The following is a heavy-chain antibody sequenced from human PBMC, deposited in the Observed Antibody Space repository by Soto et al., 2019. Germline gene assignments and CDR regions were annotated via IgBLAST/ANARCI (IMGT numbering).Heavy chain of an antibody. J-gene: IGHJ4*02. CDR3: ARGHDVVRVPLAIRVAYFEY. D-gene: IGHD2-8*01. V-gene: IGHV3-21*01. Sequence: GGSLRLSCADSGFTFSSYTMNWVRQAPGRGLEWVSSISATGSDMSYADSVKGRFTISRDNTKNSLFLQLNNLRVEDAAVYFCARGHDVVRVPLAIRVAYFEYWGQGAVVTVS. CDR1: GFTFSSYT. CDR2: ISATGSDM.